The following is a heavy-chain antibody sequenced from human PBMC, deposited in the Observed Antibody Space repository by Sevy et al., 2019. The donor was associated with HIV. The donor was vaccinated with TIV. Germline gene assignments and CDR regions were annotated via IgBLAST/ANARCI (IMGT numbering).Heavy chain of an antibody. D-gene: IGHD3-3*01. J-gene: IGHJ4*02. CDR3: ARHALFTIFGRLIGPKRYYFDN. CDR1: GDSITNNHYF. V-gene: IGHV4-39*01. CDR2: INYSGST. Sequence: SETLSLTCTVSGDSITNNHYFWGWLRQSPGKGLEWIGNINYSGSTDYNPSLKSRVTVSVDTPNNQFSLKLNSVTAADTAVYYCARHALFTIFGRLIGPKRYYFDNWGQGTLVTVSS.